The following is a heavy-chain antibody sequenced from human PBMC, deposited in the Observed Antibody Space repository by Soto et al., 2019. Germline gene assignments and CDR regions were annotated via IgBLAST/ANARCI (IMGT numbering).Heavy chain of an antibody. D-gene: IGHD6-6*01. CDR2: INQDGSEK. V-gene: IGHV3-7*03. J-gene: IGHJ4*02. Sequence: FLRLSCTASGITFSNYWMTWVRQAPGKGPEWVANINQDGSEKYYVDSMRGRFTVSRDNAKNSLFLQMNSLRAEDTAVYYCASRPFAVVYHADFDYWGQGSLVTVSS. CDR1: GITFSNYW. CDR3: ASRPFAVVYHADFDY.